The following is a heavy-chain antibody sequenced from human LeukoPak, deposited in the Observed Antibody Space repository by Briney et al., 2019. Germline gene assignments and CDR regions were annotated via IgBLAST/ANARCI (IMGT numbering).Heavy chain of an antibody. V-gene: IGHV4-59*01. D-gene: IGHD1-14*01. Sequence: PSETLSLTCTVSGGSISSYYWSWIRQPPGKGLEWIGYIYYSGGTNYNPSLKSRVTISVDASKNQFSLKLSSVTAADTAVYYCARWDNGWDYWGQGTLVTVSS. CDR3: ARWDNGWDY. J-gene: IGHJ4*02. CDR2: IYYSGGT. CDR1: GGSISSYY.